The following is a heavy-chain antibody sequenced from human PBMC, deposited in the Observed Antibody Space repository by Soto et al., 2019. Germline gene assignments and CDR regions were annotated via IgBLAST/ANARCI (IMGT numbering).Heavy chain of an antibody. J-gene: IGHJ4*02. CDR3: ARDLVGYSSSSGWVVGSFDY. V-gene: IGHV1-18*01. Sequence: ASVKVSCKASGYTFTSYGISWVRQAPGQGLEWMGWISAYNGNTNYAQKLQGRVTMTTDTSTSTAYMELRSLRSDDTAVYYCARDLVGYSSSSGWVVGSFDYWGQGTLVTVSS. CDR1: GYTFTSYG. D-gene: IGHD6-6*01. CDR2: ISAYNGNT.